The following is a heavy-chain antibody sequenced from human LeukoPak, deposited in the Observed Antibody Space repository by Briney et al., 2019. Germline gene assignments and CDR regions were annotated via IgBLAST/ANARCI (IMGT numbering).Heavy chain of an antibody. V-gene: IGHV3-21*01. Sequence: GGSLRLSCAASGFTFSSYSMNWVRQAPGTGLEWGSSISIISSYIYYADSVKGRFTISRDNAKNSLYLQTNSLRAEDTAVYYCARDSAYGDYGFDYWGQGTLVTVSS. CDR3: ARDSAYGDYGFDY. CDR1: GFTFSSYS. CDR2: ISIISSYI. D-gene: IGHD4-17*01. J-gene: IGHJ4*02.